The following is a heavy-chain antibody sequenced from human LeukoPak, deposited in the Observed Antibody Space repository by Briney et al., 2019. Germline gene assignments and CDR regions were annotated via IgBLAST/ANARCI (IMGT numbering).Heavy chain of an antibody. J-gene: IGHJ3*02. V-gene: IGHV4-39*07. Sequence: SETLSLTCTVSGGSISSSSYYWGWIRQPPGKGLEWIGSIYYSGSTYYNPSLKSRVTISVDTSKNQSSLKLSSVTAADTAVYYCARALLRDDAFDIWGQGTMVTVSS. CDR3: ARALLRDDAFDI. CDR1: GGSISSSSYY. CDR2: IYYSGST. D-gene: IGHD1-26*01.